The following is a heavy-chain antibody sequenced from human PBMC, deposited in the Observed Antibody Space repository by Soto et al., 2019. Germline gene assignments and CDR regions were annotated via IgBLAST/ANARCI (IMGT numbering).Heavy chain of an antibody. J-gene: IGHJ3*02. V-gene: IGHV1-69*01. D-gene: IGHD1-26*01. CDR3: ASRERVDAFDI. CDR2: IIPILGSA. Sequence: QVQLVQSGAEVKKPGSSVKVSCKAPGGSFSSNAISWVRQAPGQGLEWMGGIIPILGSANYAQKFQDRLTITADGSTTTTYMELNSLRSEDAAVYYCASRERVDAFDIWGQGTLVTVSS. CDR1: GGSFSSNA.